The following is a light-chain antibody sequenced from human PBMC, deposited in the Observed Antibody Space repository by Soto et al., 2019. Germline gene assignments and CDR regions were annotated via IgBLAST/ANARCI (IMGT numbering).Light chain of an antibody. CDR2: LGS. CDR3: MQALQTPRT. J-gene: IGKJ1*01. CDR1: QSLLHSNGYNY. Sequence: DIVMTQSPLSLPVTPGEPASISCRSSQSLLHSNGYNYLDWYLQKAGQSPQLLIYLGSSRASGVPGRFSGSGSGTDFTLKISRVEAEDVGVYYCMQALQTPRTFGQGTKVEIK. V-gene: IGKV2-28*01.